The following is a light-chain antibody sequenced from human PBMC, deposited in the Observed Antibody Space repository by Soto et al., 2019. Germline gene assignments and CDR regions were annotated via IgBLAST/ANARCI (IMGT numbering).Light chain of an antibody. V-gene: IGKV2-30*01. Sequence: DVVMTQSPLSLPVTLGQPASISCRASQSLVYSDGNTYLNWFQQRPGQSPRRLIYKVSNRDSGVPDRLSGSGSGTDFTLKISRVEAEDVGIYYCMHCTPWPVAFGQGTKVDIK. J-gene: IGKJ1*01. CDR3: MHCTPWPVA. CDR2: KVS. CDR1: QSLVYSDGNTY.